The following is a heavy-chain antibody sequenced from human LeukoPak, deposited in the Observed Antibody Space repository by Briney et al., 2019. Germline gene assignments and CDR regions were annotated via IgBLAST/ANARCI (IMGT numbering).Heavy chain of an antibody. CDR2: IYYSGST. CDR1: GGSISSSSYY. Sequence: SETLSLTCTVSGGSISSSSYYWGWIRQPPGKGLEWIGSIYYSGSTYYNPSLKSRVTISVDTSKNQFSLKLSSVTAEDTAVYYCAKTGRGYYYDSSGYYYVPYYFDYWGQGTLVTVSS. CDR3: AKTGRGYYYDSSGYYYVPYYFDY. D-gene: IGHD3-22*01. V-gene: IGHV4-39*07. J-gene: IGHJ4*02.